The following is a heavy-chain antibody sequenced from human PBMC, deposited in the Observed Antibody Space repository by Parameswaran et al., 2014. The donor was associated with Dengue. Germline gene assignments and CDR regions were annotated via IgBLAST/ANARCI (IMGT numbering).Heavy chain of an antibody. V-gene: IGHV3-7*03. CDR3: ARDESYDKLGAFDI. J-gene: IGHJ3*02. Sequence: RWIRQPPGKGLEWVANIKQDGSEKYYVDSVKGRFTISRDNAKNSLYLQMNSLRAEDTAVYYCARDESYDKLGAFDIWGQGTMVTVSS. CDR2: IKQDGSEK. D-gene: IGHD3-22*01.